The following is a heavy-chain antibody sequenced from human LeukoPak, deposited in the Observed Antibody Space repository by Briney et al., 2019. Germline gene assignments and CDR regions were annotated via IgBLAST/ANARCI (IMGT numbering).Heavy chain of an antibody. Sequence: PSETLSLTCAVYGGSFSGYYWSWIRQPPGKGLEWIGEINHSGSTNYNPSLKSRVTISVDTSKNQFSLKLSSVTAADTAVYYCAVFTTVTALDPWGQGTLVTVSS. CDR3: AVFTTVTALDP. CDR1: GGSFSGYY. V-gene: IGHV4-34*01. CDR2: INHSGST. D-gene: IGHD4-17*01. J-gene: IGHJ5*02.